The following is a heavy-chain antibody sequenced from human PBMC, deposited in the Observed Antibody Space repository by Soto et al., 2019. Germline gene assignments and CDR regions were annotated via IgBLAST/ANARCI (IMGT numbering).Heavy chain of an antibody. V-gene: IGHV4-34*01. Sequence: SETLSLTCAVYGGSFSGYYLSWIRQPPGKGLEWIGEINHSGSTNYNPSLKSRVTISVDTSKNQFSLKLSSVTAADTAVYYCARVSIAAAEWYFDYWGQGTLVTVSS. CDR2: INHSGST. J-gene: IGHJ4*02. CDR3: ARVSIAAAEWYFDY. CDR1: GGSFSGYY. D-gene: IGHD6-13*01.